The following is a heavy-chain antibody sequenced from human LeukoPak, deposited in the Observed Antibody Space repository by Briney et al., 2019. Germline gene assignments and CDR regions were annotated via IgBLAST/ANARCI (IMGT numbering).Heavy chain of an antibody. D-gene: IGHD6-13*01. V-gene: IGHV1-2*02. Sequence: ASVKVSCKASGYTSTAYYMHWVRQAPGQGLEWMGWINPKSGATNYAQKFQVRVTMTRDTSISTAYMELSRLRSDDTAVYYCAREEGAPIAAANIWGLGTKVTVSS. J-gene: IGHJ3*02. CDR2: INPKSGAT. CDR3: AREEGAPIAAANI. CDR1: GYTSTAYY.